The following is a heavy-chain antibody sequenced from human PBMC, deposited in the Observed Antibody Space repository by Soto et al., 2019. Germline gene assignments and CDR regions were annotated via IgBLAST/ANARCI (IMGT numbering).Heavy chain of an antibody. CDR1: GYTFTSYG. D-gene: IGHD5-18*01. Sequence: QVQPVQSGAEVKKPGASVKVSCKASGYTFTSYGISWVRQAPGQGLEWMGWISAYNGNTKYAQKLQGRVTMTTDTSTSTAYMELRSLTSDYTPVYYCPRDQAMAQFDYWGQGTLVTVSS. V-gene: IGHV1-18*01. J-gene: IGHJ4*02. CDR3: PRDQAMAQFDY. CDR2: ISAYNGNT.